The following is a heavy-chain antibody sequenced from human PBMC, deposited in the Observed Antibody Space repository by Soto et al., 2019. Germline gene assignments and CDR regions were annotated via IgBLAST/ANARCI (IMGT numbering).Heavy chain of an antibody. V-gene: IGHV1-46*03. Sequence: GASVKVSCKSSGYTFTNQYMHCVRQAPGQGLEWMGIINPLGGSTNYAEKFQGRVTMTRDTSTSTVYMELSSLRFEDTAVYYCASSTYYYDSSGSYWGQGTLVTVSS. CDR3: ASSTYYYDSSGSY. D-gene: IGHD3-22*01. J-gene: IGHJ4*02. CDR1: GYTFTNQY. CDR2: INPLGGST.